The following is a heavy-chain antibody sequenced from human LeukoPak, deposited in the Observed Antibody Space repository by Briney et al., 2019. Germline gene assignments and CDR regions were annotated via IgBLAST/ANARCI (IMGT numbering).Heavy chain of an antibody. CDR2: IYTSGST. Sequence: SETLSLTCTVSGGSISSYYWSWIRQPAGKGLEWIGRIYTSGSTNYNPSLESRVTMSVDTSKNQFSLKLSSVTAADTAVYYCARERSVNYYYYYMDVWGKGTTVTVSS. J-gene: IGHJ6*03. V-gene: IGHV4-4*07. CDR1: GGSISSYY. D-gene: IGHD4-17*01. CDR3: ARERSVNYYYYYMDV.